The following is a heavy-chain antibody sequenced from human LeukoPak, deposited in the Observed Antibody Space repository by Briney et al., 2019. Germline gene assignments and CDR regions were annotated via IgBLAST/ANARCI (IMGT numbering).Heavy chain of an antibody. CDR2: IRSKAYGGTT. Sequence: GGSLRLSCTASGFSSDDFVMSWVRQAPGKGLEWVGRIRSKAYGGTTEYAASVKGRFTISRDDSKSIAYLQMNSLRAEDTAVYYCAKGYCTNGVCYTDYWGQGTLVTVSS. CDR1: GFSSDDFV. CDR3: AKGYCTNGVCYTDY. D-gene: IGHD2-8*01. V-gene: IGHV3-49*04. J-gene: IGHJ4*02.